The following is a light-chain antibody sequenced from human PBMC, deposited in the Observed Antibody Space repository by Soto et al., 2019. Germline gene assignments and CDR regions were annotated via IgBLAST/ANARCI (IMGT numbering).Light chain of an antibody. V-gene: IGLV2-14*03. CDR3: SLYTSTMTNV. Sequence: QSALTQPASVSGSPGQSITISCTGTSSDVGDFNSVSWYQLLPGTAPKPILYDVVDRPSGVSYRFSGSKSGNTASLTISGLQAADEADYYCSLYTSTMTNVFGRGTKLTVL. CDR2: DVV. J-gene: IGLJ1*01. CDR1: SSDVGDFNS.